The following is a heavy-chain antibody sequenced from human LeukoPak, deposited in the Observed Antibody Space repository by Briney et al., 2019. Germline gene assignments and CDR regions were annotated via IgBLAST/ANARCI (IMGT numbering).Heavy chain of an antibody. Sequence: SETLSLTCAVSGGSISSSNWWRWVRQPPGKGLEWIGEIYRSGSTNYNPSLKSRVTISVDKSKNQFSLKLSSVTAADTAVYYCARVGSVRGLDYWGQGTLVTVSS. CDR1: GGSISSSNW. CDR2: IYRSGST. CDR3: ARVGSVRGLDY. V-gene: IGHV4-4*02. D-gene: IGHD2-8*02. J-gene: IGHJ4*02.